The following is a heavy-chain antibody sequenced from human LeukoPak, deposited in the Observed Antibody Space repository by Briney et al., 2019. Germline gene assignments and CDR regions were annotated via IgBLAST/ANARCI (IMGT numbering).Heavy chain of an antibody. CDR1: GGSISTSTYS. CDR3: ARAYYYDSSGYYPGAFDI. CDR2: IYYSGSI. D-gene: IGHD3-22*01. J-gene: IGHJ3*02. Sequence: SETLSLTCTVSGGSISTSTYSWGWIRQPPEKGLEWIGSIYYSGSIYSNPSLKSRVSISVDTSKNQFSLKLSSVAAADTAVYYCARAYYYDSSGYYPGAFDIWGQGTLVTVSS. V-gene: IGHV4-39*07.